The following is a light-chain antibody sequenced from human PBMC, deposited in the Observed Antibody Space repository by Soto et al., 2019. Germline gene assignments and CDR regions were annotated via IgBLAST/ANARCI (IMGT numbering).Light chain of an antibody. J-gene: IGKJ4*01. CDR3: QLAYIVPFT. CDR1: QSISSW. CDR2: AAS. Sequence: DIHMTQSPSTLSASVGDRVTITCRASQSISSWLAWYQQKPGKAPKLLISAASSLQSGVPSRFSGSGSGTDFTLTISSLQPEDFATYYCQLAYIVPFTFGGGTKVEIK. V-gene: IGKV1-12*01.